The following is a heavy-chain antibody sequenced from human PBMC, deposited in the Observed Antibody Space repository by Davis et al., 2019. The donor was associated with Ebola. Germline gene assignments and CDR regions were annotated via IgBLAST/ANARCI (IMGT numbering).Heavy chain of an antibody. D-gene: IGHD3-3*02. CDR2: ISAYNGNT. J-gene: IGHJ6*02. Sequence: AAAVLVTCKASAYTFTSYGISWSRQHPAQVLEWMGWISAYNGNTNYAQKLQGRVNMTTDTSTNTACMELRSLRSDDTAVYYCAAFFGAMYYYDIDVWGQGTTVTVS. CDR1: AYTFTSYG. CDR3: AAFFGAMYYYDIDV. V-gene: IGHV1-18*04.